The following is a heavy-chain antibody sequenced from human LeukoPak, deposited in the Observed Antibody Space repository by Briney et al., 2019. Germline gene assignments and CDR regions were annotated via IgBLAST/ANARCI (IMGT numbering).Heavy chain of an antibody. J-gene: IGHJ4*02. CDR1: GAYISSSY. CDR2: IYYTGRT. V-gene: IGHV4-59*01. Sequence: PSETLSLTCNVSGAYISSSYWSWIRQPPGKGLEWIGYIYYTGRTSYSPSLRRRVSMSADTSKNQISLKLSSVTAADMAVYYCARDLGGNAGYSSSWDFLELGYWGQGTLVTVSS. D-gene: IGHD6-13*01. CDR3: ARDLGGNAGYSSSWDFLELGY.